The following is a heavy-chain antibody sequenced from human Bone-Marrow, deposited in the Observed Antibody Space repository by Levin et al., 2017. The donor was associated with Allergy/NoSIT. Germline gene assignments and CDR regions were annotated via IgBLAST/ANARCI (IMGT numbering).Heavy chain of an antibody. CDR2: ISFSGVT. D-gene: IGHD3-10*01. CDR1: GDAISNGGYY. V-gene: IGHV4-31*03. Sequence: SETLSLTCTVSGDAISNGGYYWSWIRQHPGKGLEWIGYISFSGVTYYNPSLGSRVAISVDTSKNQFSLRLSPVTVADTAVYYCARVAWFAESYNYFDSWGQGTRVTVSS. CDR3: ARVAWFAESYNYFDS. J-gene: IGHJ4*02.